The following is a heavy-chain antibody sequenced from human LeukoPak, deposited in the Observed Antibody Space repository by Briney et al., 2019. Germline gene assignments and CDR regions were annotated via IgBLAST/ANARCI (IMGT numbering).Heavy chain of an antibody. Sequence: GGSLRLSCVASGFTFSSYSTSWVRQAPEKGLEWVSYISSGTSTVLYADSVKGRFTISRDNAKNSLYLQMNSLRAEDTAVYYCARDLTFYYESSTYALDLWGQGALVTVSS. CDR2: ISSGTSTV. V-gene: IGHV3-48*01. D-gene: IGHD3-22*01. CDR1: GFTFSSYS. J-gene: IGHJ5*02. CDR3: ARDLTFYYESSTYALDL.